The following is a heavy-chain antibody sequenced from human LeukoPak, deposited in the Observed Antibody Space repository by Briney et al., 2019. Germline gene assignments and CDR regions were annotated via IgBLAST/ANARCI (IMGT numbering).Heavy chain of an antibody. D-gene: IGHD3-16*01. V-gene: IGHV4-61*01. CDR1: GGSVSSGSYY. CDR2: IYYSGST. J-gene: IGHJ4*02. CDR3: VRHPRGGPYFDY. Sequence: KPSETLSLTCTVSGGSVSSGSYYWSWVRQPPGKGLEWIGYIYYSGSTNYNPSLKSRVTISVDTYKNQFSLRLSSVTAADTAVYYXVRHPRGGPYFDYWGQGTLVTVSS.